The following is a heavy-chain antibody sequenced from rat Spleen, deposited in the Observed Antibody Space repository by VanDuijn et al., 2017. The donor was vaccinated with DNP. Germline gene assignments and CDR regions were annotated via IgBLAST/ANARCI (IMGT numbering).Heavy chain of an antibody. CDR1: GFSITSNY. V-gene: IGHV3-1*01. CDR2: INYSGST. CDR3: ARGNDGYYPYWYFDF. Sequence: EVQLQESGPGLVKPSQSLSLTCPFTGFSITSNYWACIRKLPGNKMEWIGYINYSGSTGYNPSLKSRISITRDTSKNQFFLQLNSVTTEDTATYYCARGNDGYYPYWYFDFWGPGTMVTVSS. D-gene: IGHD1-12*03. J-gene: IGHJ1*01.